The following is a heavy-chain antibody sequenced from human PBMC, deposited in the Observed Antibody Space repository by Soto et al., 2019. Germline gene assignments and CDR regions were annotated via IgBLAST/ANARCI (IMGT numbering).Heavy chain of an antibody. D-gene: IGHD4-17*01. V-gene: IGHV1-18*04. J-gene: IGHJ4*02. CDR1: GYTFTGYY. Sequence: ASVKVSCKAFGYTFTGYYMHWVRPAPGQGLEWMGWISAYNGNANYAQKLQGRVTMTTDTSTSTAYMELRSLRSDDTAVYYCARDGRFDGDTHFDYWGQGTLVTV. CDR2: ISAYNGNA. CDR3: ARDGRFDGDTHFDY.